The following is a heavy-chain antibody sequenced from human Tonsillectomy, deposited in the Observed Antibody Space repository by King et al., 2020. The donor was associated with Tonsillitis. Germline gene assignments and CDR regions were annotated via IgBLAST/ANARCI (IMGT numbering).Heavy chain of an antibody. CDR2: IYHSGST. J-gene: IGHJ6*02. Sequence: LQLQESGSGLVKPSQTLSLTCAVSGGSISSGGYSWSWIRQPPGKGLEWIGYIYHSGSTYYNPSLKSRVTISVDRSKNQFSLKLSSVTAADTAVYYCARVSLLGNYDGWNYYGMDVWGQGTTVTVSS. V-gene: IGHV4-30-2*01. CDR3: ARVSLLGNYDGWNYYGMDV. D-gene: IGHD4-23*01. CDR1: GGSISSGGYS.